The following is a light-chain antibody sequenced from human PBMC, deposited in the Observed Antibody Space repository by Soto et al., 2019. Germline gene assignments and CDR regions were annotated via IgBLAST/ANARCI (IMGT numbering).Light chain of an antibody. CDR2: DDD. CDR1: TIGSKI. Sequence: SYVLTQPPSVSVAPGQRATIPCGGDTIGSKIVHWYQHNPGQAPVLVVHDDDDRPSGIPERFSGYNSGQTATLTISRVEAGDEADYYCQVWVGPSERIFGGGTKLTVL. V-gene: IGLV3-21*02. J-gene: IGLJ2*01. CDR3: QVWVGPSERI.